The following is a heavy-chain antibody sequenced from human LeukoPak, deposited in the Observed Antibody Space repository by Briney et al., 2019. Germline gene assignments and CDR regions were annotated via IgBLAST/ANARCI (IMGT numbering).Heavy chain of an antibody. CDR2: MNHKSYNT. Sequence: ASVKFSCNAYGYSLPSYDIKWGRQATGQGPEWWGWMNHKSYNTGYAQKFQGRVTMTSNTSISTAYMELGSLRPEDTGVYLCLRGFILTRYAIDYWGQGTLVTVSS. J-gene: IGHJ4*02. D-gene: IGHD3-9*01. CDR1: GYSLPSYD. CDR3: LRGFILTRYAIDY. V-gene: IGHV1-8*01.